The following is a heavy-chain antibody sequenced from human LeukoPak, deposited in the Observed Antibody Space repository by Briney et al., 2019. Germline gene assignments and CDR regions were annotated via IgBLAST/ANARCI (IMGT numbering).Heavy chain of an antibody. D-gene: IGHD3-22*01. CDR3: PRNYYDAHDY. V-gene: IGHV3-21*01. J-gene: IGHJ4*02. Sequence: PGGSLRLSCAASGFSFSSYAMTWVRQAPGKGLEWVSSISSSSSYIYYADSVKGRFTISRDNAKNSLYLQMNSLRAEDTAVYYCPRNYYDAHDYWGQGTLVTVSS. CDR1: GFSFSSYA. CDR2: ISSSSSYI.